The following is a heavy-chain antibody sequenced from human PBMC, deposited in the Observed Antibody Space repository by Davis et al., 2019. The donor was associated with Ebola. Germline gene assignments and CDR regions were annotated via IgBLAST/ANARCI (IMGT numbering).Heavy chain of an antibody. V-gene: IGHV3-30-3*01. Sequence: GESLKISCAASGFTFSSYAMHWVRQAPGKGLEWVAVISYDGSNKYYADSVKGRFTISRDNSKNTLYLQMNSLKTEDTAVYYCRVNWNIDYWGQGTLVTVSS. J-gene: IGHJ4*02. CDR1: GFTFSSYA. CDR2: ISYDGSNK. D-gene: IGHD1/OR15-1a*01. CDR3: RVNWNIDY.